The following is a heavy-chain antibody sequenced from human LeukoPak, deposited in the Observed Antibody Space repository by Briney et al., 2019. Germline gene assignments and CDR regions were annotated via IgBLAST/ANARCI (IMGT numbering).Heavy chain of an antibody. Sequence: GGSLRLSCAASGFIFSSYSMNWVRQAPGKGLEWVSSISSSSTYRYYADSVKGRFTISRDNAKNSLYLQMNSLRAEDTAVYYCARDNYDFWSGYPYYYYMDVWGKGTTVTVSS. CDR3: ARDNYDFWSGYPYYYYMDV. J-gene: IGHJ6*03. D-gene: IGHD3-3*01. CDR1: GFIFSSYS. CDR2: ISSSSTYR. V-gene: IGHV3-21*01.